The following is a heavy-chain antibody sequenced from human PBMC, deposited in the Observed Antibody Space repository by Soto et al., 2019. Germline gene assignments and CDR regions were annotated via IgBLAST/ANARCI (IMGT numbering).Heavy chain of an antibody. CDR2: ISYDGSNK. V-gene: IGHV3-30*18. D-gene: IGHD2-15*01. Sequence: HPGGSLRLSCAASGFTFSSYGMHWVRQAPGKGLEWVAVISYDGSNKYYANSVKGRFTISRDNSKNTLYLQMNSLRAEDTAVYYCAKDTYCSGGSCYGGIDYWGQGTLVTVSS. CDR1: GFTFSSYG. J-gene: IGHJ4*02. CDR3: AKDTYCSGGSCYGGIDY.